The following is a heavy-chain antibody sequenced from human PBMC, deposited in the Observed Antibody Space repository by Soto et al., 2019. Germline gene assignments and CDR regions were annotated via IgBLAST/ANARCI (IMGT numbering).Heavy chain of an antibody. CDR1: GFTFSSYS. D-gene: IGHD2-15*01. CDR3: ASIGGYYYYYYGMDV. V-gene: IGHV3-21*01. CDR2: ISSSSSYI. J-gene: IGHJ6*02. Sequence: GGSLRLSCAASGFTFSSYSMNWVRQAPGKGLEWVSSISSSSSYIYYADSVKGRFTISRDNAKNSLYLQMNSLRAEDTAVYYCASIGGYYYYYYGMDVWGQGTTVTVSS.